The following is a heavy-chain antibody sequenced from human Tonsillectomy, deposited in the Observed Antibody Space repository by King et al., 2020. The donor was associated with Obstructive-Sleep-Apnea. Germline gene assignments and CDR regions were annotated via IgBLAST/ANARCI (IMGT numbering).Heavy chain of an antibody. J-gene: IGHJ4*02. CDR2: VSGSGSNP. D-gene: IGHD1-26*01. CDR3: AKDLGAVGAIKDY. V-gene: IGHV3-23*04. Sequence: VQLVESGGGLVQPGGSLRLSCSASGFPFTSYAMSWVRQAPVKGLEWGSTVSGSGSNPYYADPVKGRFTISSDNSKKMVFLQMNSLRAEDTAVYYCAKDLGAVGAIKDYWGQGTLVIVSS. CDR1: GFPFTSYA.